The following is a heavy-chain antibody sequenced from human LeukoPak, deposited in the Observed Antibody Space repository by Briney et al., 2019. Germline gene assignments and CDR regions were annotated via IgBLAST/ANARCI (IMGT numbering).Heavy chain of an antibody. CDR3: TRESDDSSGYYLYFDY. J-gene: IGHJ4*02. V-gene: IGHV4-39*07. D-gene: IGHD3-22*01. Sequence: SETLSLTCAVSGGSISSSSYYWGWIRQPPGKGLEWIGSIYYSGSTYYNPSLKSRVTISVDTSKNQFSLKLSSVTAADTAVYYCTRESDDSSGYYLYFDYWGQGTLVTVSS. CDR2: IYYSGST. CDR1: GGSISSSSYY.